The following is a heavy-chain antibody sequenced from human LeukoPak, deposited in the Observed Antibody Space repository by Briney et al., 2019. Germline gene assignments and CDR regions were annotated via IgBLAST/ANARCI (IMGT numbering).Heavy chain of an antibody. CDR3: ARDDGRYFDRLGHDAFDI. CDR2: ISYDGSNK. V-gene: IGHV3-30*04. Sequence: GGSLRLSCAASGFTFSSYAMHWVRQAPGKGLGWVAVISYDGSNKYYADSVKGRFTISRDNSKNTLYLQMNSLRAEDTAVYYCARDDGRYFDRLGHDAFDIWGQGTLVTVSS. D-gene: IGHD3-9*01. CDR1: GFTFSSYA. J-gene: IGHJ3*02.